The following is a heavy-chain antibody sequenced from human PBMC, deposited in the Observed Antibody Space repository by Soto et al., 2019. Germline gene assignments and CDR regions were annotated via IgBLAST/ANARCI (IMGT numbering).Heavy chain of an antibody. V-gene: IGHV1-8*01. CDR3: VRGSVCYCFGGSCYAENLFAS. CDR2: MNPNSGNT. Sequence: ASVKVSCKASGYTFTGYGIKWGRPATGQKIERIGWMNPNSGNTGYAQKFQGRVTMNRNTSISTAYMELGRLRSEDTAVYYCVRGSVCYCFGGSCYAENLFASWAQGSVV. CDR1: GYTFTGYG. D-gene: IGHD2-15*01. J-gene: IGHJ5*01.